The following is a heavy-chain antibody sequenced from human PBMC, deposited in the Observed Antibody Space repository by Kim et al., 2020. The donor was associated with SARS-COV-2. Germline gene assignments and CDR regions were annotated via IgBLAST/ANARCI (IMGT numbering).Heavy chain of an antibody. J-gene: IGHJ2*01. CDR2: INHSGRN. Sequence: SETLSLTCAVYGGSFSGYYWSWIRQPPGKGMEWIGEINHSGRNNYNPSLKSRVTISVDTSKNQFSLKLTSVTAADTAGYYCARRLSNTSGWGSGSCDLWG. CDR1: GGSFSGYY. V-gene: IGHV4-34*01. CDR3: ARRLSNTSGWGSGSCDL. D-gene: IGHD3-16*01.